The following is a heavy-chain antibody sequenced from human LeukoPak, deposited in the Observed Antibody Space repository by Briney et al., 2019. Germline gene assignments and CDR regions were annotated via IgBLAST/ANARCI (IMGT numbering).Heavy chain of an antibody. Sequence: SETLSLTCTVSGGSISSYYWSWIRQPPGKGLEWIGYIYYSGSTNYNPSLKSRVTISVDTSKNQFSLKLSSVTAADTAVYYCARGYYDFWSGYLSWFDPWGQGTLVTVSS. J-gene: IGHJ5*02. D-gene: IGHD3-3*01. V-gene: IGHV4-59*01. CDR1: GGSISSYY. CDR3: ARGYYDFWSGYLSWFDP. CDR2: IYYSGST.